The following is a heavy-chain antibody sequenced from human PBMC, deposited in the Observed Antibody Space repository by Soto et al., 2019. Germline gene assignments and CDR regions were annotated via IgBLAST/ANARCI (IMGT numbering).Heavy chain of an antibody. V-gene: IGHV4-39*01. J-gene: IGHJ4*02. CDR3: ARQRTTVVTQAYFDH. CDR1: GESISSSSYY. Sequence: PSETLSLTCIVSGESISSSSYYWVWIRQPPGQGLEWIGSIYYSGRTYYNPSFKSRVTISIDTSKNQFSLKLSSVTATDTAVYYCARQRTTVVTQAYFDHWGQGALVTVSS. D-gene: IGHD2-21*02. CDR2: IYYSGRT.